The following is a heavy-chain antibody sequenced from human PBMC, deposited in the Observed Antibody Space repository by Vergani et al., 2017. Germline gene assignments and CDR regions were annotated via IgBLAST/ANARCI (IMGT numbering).Heavy chain of an antibody. D-gene: IGHD5-18*01. V-gene: IGHV4-39*07. J-gene: IGHJ4*02. Sequence: QLQLQESGPGLVKPSETLSLTCTVSGGSISSSSYYWGWIRQPPGKGLEWSGSIYYSGSTYYHPSLKSRVTISVDTSKNQFSLKLSSVTTADSAVYYGASIQRRYSYGYVFEDFDDWGQGTLVTVSS. CDR2: IYYSGST. CDR1: GGSISSSSYY. CDR3: ASIQRRYSYGYVFEDFDD.